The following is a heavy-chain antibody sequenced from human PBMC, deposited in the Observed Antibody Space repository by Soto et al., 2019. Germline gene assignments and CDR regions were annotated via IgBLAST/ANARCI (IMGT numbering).Heavy chain of an antibody. J-gene: IGHJ4*02. V-gene: IGHV1-3*01. Sequence: ASVKVSCKASGYTFTTFAMHWVRQAPGQRREWLGWINAGSGYTKYSQNFQDRVTISSDTSASTAYMELSSLRSGDTAIYYCARDRVSLAMFGVPVGVFKNWGQGTLVTVSS. CDR3: ARDRVSLAMFGVPVGVFKN. D-gene: IGHD3-3*01. CDR1: GYTFTTFA. CDR2: INAGSGYT.